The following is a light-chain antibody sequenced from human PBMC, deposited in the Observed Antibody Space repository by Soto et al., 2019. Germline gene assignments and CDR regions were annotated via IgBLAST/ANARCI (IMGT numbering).Light chain of an antibody. CDR1: QSLVYSNGNAY. CDR2: QVS. J-gene: IGKJ1*01. V-gene: IGKV2-30*01. CDR3: MQGTHWPWT. Sequence: DAVLTQSPLSLPVTLGQPAAISCRSSQSLVYSNGNAYLIWFQQRPGQSPRRLIYQVSTRDAGEPDRFSGSGSGTYFTLTISRVEAEDVGLYYCMQGTHWPWTFGQGTKVEIK.